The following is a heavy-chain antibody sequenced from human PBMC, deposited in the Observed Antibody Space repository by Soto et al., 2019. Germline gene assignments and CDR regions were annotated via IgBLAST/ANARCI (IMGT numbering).Heavy chain of an antibody. V-gene: IGHV4-31*02. CDR1: GGSISSVNHY. CDR2: IFDSGPT. J-gene: IGHJ4*02. Sequence: QVHLEQSGPRLVKPSQTLSLTCNISGGSISSVNHYWSWIRQSPREGLEWIAYIFDSGPTHYTPSIEGRFTILGHTSQTQFSLTMHSVTVADSAVYYCAREVSWTGVFDYWGLGTVVTVSS. CDR3: AREVSWTGVFDY. D-gene: IGHD3-9*01.